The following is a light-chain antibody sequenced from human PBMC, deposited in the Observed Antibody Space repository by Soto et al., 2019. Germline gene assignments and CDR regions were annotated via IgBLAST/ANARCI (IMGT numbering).Light chain of an antibody. CDR2: GAS. CDR1: QSVSSN. CDR3: KQYNNWPPT. V-gene: IGKV3D-15*01. J-gene: IGKJ4*01. Sequence: EIVMTQSPATLSVSPGERATLSCRASQSVSSNLAWYQQKPVQAPRLLIYGASTRATGIPARFSGSGSGTEFTLTISSLQSEDFAVYYCKQYNNWPPTFGGGTNVDIK.